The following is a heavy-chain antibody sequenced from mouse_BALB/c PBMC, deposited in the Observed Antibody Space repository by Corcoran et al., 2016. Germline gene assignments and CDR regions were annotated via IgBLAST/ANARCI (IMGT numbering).Heavy chain of an antibody. V-gene: IGHV1S135*01. Sequence: EIQLQQSGPELVKPGASVKVSCKASGYAFTSYNMYWVKQSHGKSLEWIGYIDPYNGGTSYNQKFKGKATLTVDKSSSTAYMHLNSLTSEDSAVYYCARDYGSSPDWYFDVWGAGTTVTVSS. CDR3: ARDYGSSPDWYFDV. D-gene: IGHD1-1*01. CDR2: IDPYNGGT. J-gene: IGHJ1*01. CDR1: GYAFTSYN.